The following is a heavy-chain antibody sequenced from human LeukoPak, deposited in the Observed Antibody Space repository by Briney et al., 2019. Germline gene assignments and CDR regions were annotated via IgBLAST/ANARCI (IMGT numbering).Heavy chain of an antibody. CDR2: IIPIFGIA. CDR1: GGTFSSYA. V-gene: IGHV1-69*04. CDR3: ARDEGIAVAGVFDY. Sequence: SVKVSCKASGGTFSSYAISWVRRAPGQGLEWMGRIIPIFGIANYAQKFQGRVTITADKSTSTAYMELSRLRCEDTAVYYCARDEGIAVAGVFDYWGQGTLVTVSS. J-gene: IGHJ4*02. D-gene: IGHD6-19*01.